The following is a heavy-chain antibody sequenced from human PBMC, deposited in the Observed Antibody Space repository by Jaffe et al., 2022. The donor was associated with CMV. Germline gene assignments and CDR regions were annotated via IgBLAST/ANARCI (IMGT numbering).Heavy chain of an antibody. CDR1: GYTFTSYG. CDR2: ISAYNGNT. CDR3: ARIPGITMVRGSSHLYMDV. Sequence: QVQLVQSGAEVKKPGASVKVSCKASGYTFTSYGISWVRQAPGQGLEWMGWISAYNGNTNYAQKLQGRVTMTTDTSTSTAYMELRSLRSDDTAVYYCARIPGITMVRGSSHLYMDVWGKGTTVTVSS. D-gene: IGHD3-10*01. V-gene: IGHV1-18*04. J-gene: IGHJ6*03.